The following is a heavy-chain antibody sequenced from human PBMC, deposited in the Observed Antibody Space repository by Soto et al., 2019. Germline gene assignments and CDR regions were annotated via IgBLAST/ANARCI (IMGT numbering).Heavy chain of an antibody. Sequence: EEQLVESGGGLVQPGGSLRLSCAASGFTFSNHVMNWVRQAPGRRLEWVSSINRDSNTFYADSVKGRFTISRDNAKDSLYLQMNSLSADDTAVYYCVNGDYYVGQGTLVTVSS. D-gene: IGHD4-17*01. V-gene: IGHV3-48*01. CDR1: GFTFSNHV. CDR3: VNGDYY. CDR2: INRDSNT. J-gene: IGHJ4*02.